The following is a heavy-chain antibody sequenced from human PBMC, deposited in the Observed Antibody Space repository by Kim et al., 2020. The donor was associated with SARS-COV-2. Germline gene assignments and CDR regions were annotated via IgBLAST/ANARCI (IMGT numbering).Heavy chain of an antibody. CDR2: ISYDGSNK. CDR3: ARTREEQLVLMDV. J-gene: IGHJ6*02. V-gene: IGHV3-30-3*01. Sequence: GGSLRLSCAASGFTFSSYAMHWVRQAPGKGLEWVAVISYDGSNKYYADSVKGRFTISRDNSKNTLYLQMNSLRAEDTAVYYCARTREEQLVLMDVWGQGTTVTVSS. D-gene: IGHD6-6*01. CDR1: GFTFSSYA.